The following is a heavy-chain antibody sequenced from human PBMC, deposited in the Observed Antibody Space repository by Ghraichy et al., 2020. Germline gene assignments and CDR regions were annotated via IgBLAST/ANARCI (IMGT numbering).Heavy chain of an antibody. CDR2: VKPGGST. J-gene: IGHJ4*02. CDR3: ARAGGDYMDNSGPHY. D-gene: IGHD1-26*01. CDR1: GGSFRGYY. Sequence: SETLSLSCAVYGGSFRGYYWLWIRQPPGKGLQWIGEVKPGGSTNYNPSFMSRVTISADTSKNQFSLRLGSVTAADTAIYYCARAGGDYMDNSGPHYWGQGTLVTVSS. V-gene: IGHV4-34*01.